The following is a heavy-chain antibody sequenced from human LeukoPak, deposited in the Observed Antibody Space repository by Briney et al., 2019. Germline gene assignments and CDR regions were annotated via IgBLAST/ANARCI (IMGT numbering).Heavy chain of an antibody. CDR2: IYTSGST. J-gene: IGHJ3*02. CDR3: ARRPPEAESGFDI. D-gene: IGHD1-14*01. Sequence: SQTLSLTCTVSGGSISSGRGSYYWNWIRQPAGKGLEWIGRIYTSGSTNYNPSLKSRVTISVDTSKNQFSLKLSSVTAADTAVYYCARRPPEAESGFDIWGQGTMVTVSS. V-gene: IGHV4-61*02. CDR1: GGSISSGRGSYY.